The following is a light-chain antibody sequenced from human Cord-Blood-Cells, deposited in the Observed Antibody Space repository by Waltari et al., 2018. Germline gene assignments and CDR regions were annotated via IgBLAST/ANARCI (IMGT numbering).Light chain of an antibody. CDR1: QGISNY. V-gene: IGKV1-27*01. Sequence: IQMNHSPSSLSASVADRVTITCRASQGISNYLAWYQQKPGKVPKLLIYAASTLQSGVPSRFSGSGSGTDFTLTISSLQPEDVATYYCQKYNSAPETFGQGTKVEIK. CDR3: QKYNSAPET. J-gene: IGKJ1*01. CDR2: AAS.